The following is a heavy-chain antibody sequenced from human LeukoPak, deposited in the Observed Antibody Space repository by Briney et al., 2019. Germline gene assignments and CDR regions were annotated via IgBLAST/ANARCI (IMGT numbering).Heavy chain of an antibody. CDR1: GGSISSGGYY. Sequence: SQTLSLTCTVSGGSISSGGYYWSWIRQPPGKGLEWIGYIYHSGSTYYNPSLKSRVTISVDRSKNQFSLKLSSVTAADTAVYYCARDPNYYDSSGYLYWGQGTLVTVSS. CDR2: IYHSGST. V-gene: IGHV4-30-2*01. J-gene: IGHJ4*02. D-gene: IGHD3-22*01. CDR3: ARDPNYYDSSGYLY.